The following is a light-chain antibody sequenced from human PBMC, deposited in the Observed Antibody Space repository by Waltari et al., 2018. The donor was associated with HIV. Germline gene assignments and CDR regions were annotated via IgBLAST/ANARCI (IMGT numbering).Light chain of an antibody. Sequence: SYELTQPPSVSVSPGQPAKITCSGDALPKKYAYWYQQKSGQAPVLVLYEDSKRPSGIPERFFGSSSGTMAPLTLSEVQVDDEADYYCYSPDNSLNGVFGGGTKLTVL. V-gene: IGLV3-10*01. CDR1: ALPKKY. CDR2: EDS. CDR3: YSPDNSLNGV. J-gene: IGLJ3*02.